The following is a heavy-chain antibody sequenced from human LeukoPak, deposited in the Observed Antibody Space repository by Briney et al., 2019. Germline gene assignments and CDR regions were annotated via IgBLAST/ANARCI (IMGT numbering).Heavy chain of an antibody. V-gene: IGHV3-33*01. CDR2: IWYDGSNK. CDR3: ARVRKKVWNYFDY. D-gene: IGHD1-1*01. CDR1: GSTFSSYG. Sequence: GGSLRLSCAASGSTFSSYGMHWVRQAPGKGLEWVAVIWYDGSNKYYADSVKGRFTISRDNSKNTLYLQMNSLRAEDTAVYYCARVRKKVWNYFDYWGQGTLVTVSS. J-gene: IGHJ4*02.